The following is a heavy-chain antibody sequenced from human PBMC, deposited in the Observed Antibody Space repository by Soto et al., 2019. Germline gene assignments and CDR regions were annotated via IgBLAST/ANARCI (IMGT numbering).Heavy chain of an antibody. CDR3: ARASSRRLASGPEYGMDV. Sequence: PGGSLRLSCAASGFTFSSYAMSWGRQAPGKGLEWVSAISGSGVSTYYADSVKGRFTISRDNSKNRLYLQMNSLRAEDTAVYYGARASSRRLASGPEYGMDVWGQGNTVPVS. CDR1: GFTFSSYA. CDR2: ISGSGVST. D-gene: IGHD1-26*01. V-gene: IGHV3-23*01. J-gene: IGHJ6*02.